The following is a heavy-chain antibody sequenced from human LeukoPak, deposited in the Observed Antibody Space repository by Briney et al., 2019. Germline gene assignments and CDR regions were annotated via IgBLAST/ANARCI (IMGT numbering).Heavy chain of an antibody. CDR2: ISDSGAAT. Sequence: GGSLRLSCAASGFTFRSYAMSWVRQAPGKGLEWVSAISDSGAATNYAGSVKGRLTISRDNSKNTLYLQMNSLRAEDTALYYCAKRSCSGGSCNFDYWGQGTLVTVSS. CDR3: AKRSCSGGSCNFDY. J-gene: IGHJ4*02. V-gene: IGHV3-23*01. D-gene: IGHD2-15*01. CDR1: GFTFRSYA.